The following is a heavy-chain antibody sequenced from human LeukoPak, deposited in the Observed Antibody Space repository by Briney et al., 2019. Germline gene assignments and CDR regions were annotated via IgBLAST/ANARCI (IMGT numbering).Heavy chain of an antibody. CDR1: GYTFTSYG. CDR2: ISAYNGNT. CDR3: ARCCISCHKSNWFDP. V-gene: IGHV1-18*01. J-gene: IGHJ5*02. Sequence: ASVKVSCKASGYTFTSYGISWVRQAPGQGLEWMGWISAYNGNTNYAQKLQGRVTMTTDTSTSTAYMELSSLRSEDTAVYYCARCCISCHKSNWFDPWGQGTLVTVSS. D-gene: IGHD2-2*02.